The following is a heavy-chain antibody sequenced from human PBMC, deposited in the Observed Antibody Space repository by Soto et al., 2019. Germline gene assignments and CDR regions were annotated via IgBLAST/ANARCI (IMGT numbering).Heavy chain of an antibody. J-gene: IGHJ4*02. CDR1: GGSISSGNW. D-gene: IGHD3-22*01. Sequence: QVQLQESGPGLVKPSGTLSLTCAVSGGSISSGNWWSWVRQPPGKGLEWIGEIYHTGTTNNNPSLKSRVTISVDKSKNQFSLKLWSVTAADTAVYYCARGAQYYYDTSESWYVDYWGQGTLVTVSS. V-gene: IGHV4-4*02. CDR2: IYHTGTT. CDR3: ARGAQYYYDTSESWYVDY.